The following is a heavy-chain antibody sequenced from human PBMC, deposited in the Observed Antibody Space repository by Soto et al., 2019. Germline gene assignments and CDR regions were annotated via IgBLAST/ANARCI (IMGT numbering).Heavy chain of an antibody. CDR1: GGSISSGDFY. D-gene: IGHD4-17*01. CDR3: ARADDFSDRLDY. V-gene: IGHV4-30-4*01. Sequence: LSLTCTVSGGSISSGDFYWSWIRQPPGKGLELIGNIYYSGSTYYNPSLRSRAIMSVDTSQNQFSLKLSSLTAADTAVYFCARADDFSDRLDYWGQGALVTVSS. J-gene: IGHJ4*02. CDR2: IYYSGST.